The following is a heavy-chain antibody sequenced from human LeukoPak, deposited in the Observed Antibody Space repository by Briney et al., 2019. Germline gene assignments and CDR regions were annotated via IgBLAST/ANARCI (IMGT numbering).Heavy chain of an antibody. D-gene: IGHD3-3*01. CDR1: GGSISSSSYY. CDR3: ARASPEDYDFWSGYYNRAINWFDP. J-gene: IGHJ5*02. Sequence: PSETLSLTCTVSGGSISSSSYYWGWIRQPPGKGLEWIGSIYYSGSTYYNPSLKSRVTISVDTSKNQFSLKLSSVTAADTAVYYCARASPEDYDFWSGYYNRAINWFDPWGQGTLVTVSS. V-gene: IGHV4-39*07. CDR2: IYYSGST.